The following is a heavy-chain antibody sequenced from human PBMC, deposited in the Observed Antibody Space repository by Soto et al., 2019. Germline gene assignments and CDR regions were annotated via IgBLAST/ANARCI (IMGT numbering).Heavy chain of an antibody. D-gene: IGHD3-10*01. CDR1: GGTFSNFG. Sequence: QVQLVQSGAEVKKPGSSVKVSCKASGGTFSNFGMSWVRQAPGQGLEWMGVIIPVFGRANYARTFQGRVTISAGGSTGQGYQELRRLRSGDTAVYFWARNPRDGVGAGSGVEDWGQGTLVTVSS. CDR3: ARNPRDGVGAGSGVED. CDR2: IIPVFGRA. V-gene: IGHV1-69*01. J-gene: IGHJ4*02.